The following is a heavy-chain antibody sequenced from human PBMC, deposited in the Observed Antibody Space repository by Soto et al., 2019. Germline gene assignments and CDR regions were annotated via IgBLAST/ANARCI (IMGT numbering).Heavy chain of an antibody. D-gene: IGHD3-22*01. Sequence: QVQLVQSGAEVKKPGSSVKVSCKASGGSFSSSAFSWVRQAPGQGLEWMGGIIPMFGTANYAQKFQGRVTIFADKSMSIVYMELSSLRFEDTAVYYCARGRYDSSGYDFDYWGQGTLVTIST. J-gene: IGHJ4*02. CDR1: GGSFSSSA. CDR2: IIPMFGTA. V-gene: IGHV1-69*06. CDR3: ARGRYDSSGYDFDY.